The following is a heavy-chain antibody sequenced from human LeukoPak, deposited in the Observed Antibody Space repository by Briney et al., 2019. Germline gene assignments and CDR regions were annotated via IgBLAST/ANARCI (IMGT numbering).Heavy chain of an antibody. D-gene: IGHD3-22*01. J-gene: IGHJ4*02. CDR2: ISVYNGNT. CDR3: ARDRGSLVVSDLRTLDY. CDR1: GYTFTSYG. V-gene: IGHV1-18*01. Sequence: ASVKVSCKASGYTFTSYGVSWVRQAPGQGLEWMGWISVYNGNTNYAQKFQDRVTMTTDTSTSTAYMELRSLRSDDTAVYFCARDRGSLVVSDLRTLDYWGQGALVTVSS.